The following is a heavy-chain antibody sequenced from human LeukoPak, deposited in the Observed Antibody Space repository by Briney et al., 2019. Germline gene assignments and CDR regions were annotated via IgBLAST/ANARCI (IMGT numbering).Heavy chain of an antibody. CDR1: GFTFSSYS. CDR3: ARDPNYYYYMDV. CDR2: ISSSSSTI. V-gene: IGHV3-48*01. Sequence: AGGSLRLSCAASGFTFSSYSMNWVRQAPGKGLEWVSYISSSSSTIYYADSVKGRFTISRDNSKNSLYLQMNSLRAEDTAVYYCARDPNYYYYMDVWGKGTTVTVSS. J-gene: IGHJ6*03.